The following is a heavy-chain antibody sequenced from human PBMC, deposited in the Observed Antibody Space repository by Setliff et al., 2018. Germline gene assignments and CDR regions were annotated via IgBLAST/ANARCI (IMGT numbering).Heavy chain of an antibody. Sequence: GGSLRLSCAASGFTFSSYWMSWVRQAPGKGLEWVANIKQDGSEKYYVDSVKGRFTISRDNAKNSLYLQMNSLRTEDTAVYYCARGYSSSWQSRMGFDPWGQGTLGTSPQ. V-gene: IGHV3-7*03. CDR3: ARGYSSSWQSRMGFDP. CDR2: IKQDGSEK. D-gene: IGHD6-13*01. J-gene: IGHJ5*02. CDR1: GFTFSSYW.